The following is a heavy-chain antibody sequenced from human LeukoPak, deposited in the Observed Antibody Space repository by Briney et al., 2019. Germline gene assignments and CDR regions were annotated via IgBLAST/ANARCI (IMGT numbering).Heavy chain of an antibody. Sequence: SETLSLTCSVSGGSISSYYWSWIRQPPGKGLEWIGYIYYSGSTNYNPSLKSRLTISVDTSKNQFSLKLSSVTAADTAVYYCARLSAVVAATPPYWYFDLWGRGTLVTVSS. J-gene: IGHJ2*01. CDR1: GGSISSYY. CDR2: IYYSGST. CDR3: ARLSAVVAATPPYWYFDL. V-gene: IGHV4-59*08. D-gene: IGHD2-15*01.